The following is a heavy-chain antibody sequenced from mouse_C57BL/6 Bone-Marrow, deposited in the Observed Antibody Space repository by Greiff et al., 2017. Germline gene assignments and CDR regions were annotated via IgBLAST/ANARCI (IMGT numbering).Heavy chain of an antibody. CDR2: INPNYGTT. Sequence: EVKLVESGPELVKPGASVKISCKASGYSFTDYNMNWVKQGNGKSLEWIGVINPNYGTTSYNQKFKGKATLTVDQSSSTAYMQLNSLTSEDSAVYDCARITTVNWYFDVWGTGTTVTVSS. CDR1: GYSFTDYN. CDR3: ARITTVNWYFDV. J-gene: IGHJ1*03. D-gene: IGHD1-1*01. V-gene: IGHV1-39*01.